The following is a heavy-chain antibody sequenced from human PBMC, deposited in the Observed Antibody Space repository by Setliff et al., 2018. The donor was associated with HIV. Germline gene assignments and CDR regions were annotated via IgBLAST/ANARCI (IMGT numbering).Heavy chain of an antibody. CDR1: GASLSGYY. Sequence: PSESLSLTSAVDGASLSGYYWSWVRQSPGRGLEWIGEINQSGNTNFNPSLKSRLIISVATSKSQFSLKLTSVTAADTALYYCAREGGQGYSGSGSFYHRNFDLWGRGTLVTVSS. J-gene: IGHJ2*01. CDR2: INQSGNT. CDR3: AREGGQGYSGSGSFYHRNFDL. V-gene: IGHV4-34*01. D-gene: IGHD3-10*01.